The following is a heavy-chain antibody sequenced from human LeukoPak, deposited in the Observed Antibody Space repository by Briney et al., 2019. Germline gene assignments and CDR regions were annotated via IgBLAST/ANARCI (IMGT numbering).Heavy chain of an antibody. D-gene: IGHD2-2*02. CDR1: GFTFSSYS. Sequence: TGGSLRLSCAASGFTFSSYSMNWVRQAPGKGLEWVSSISSSSSYIYYADSVKGRFTISRDNAKNSLYLQMNSLRAEDTAVYYCARDREPYQLLYRFDYRGQGTLVTVSS. V-gene: IGHV3-21*01. CDR2: ISSSSSYI. J-gene: IGHJ4*02. CDR3: ARDREPYQLLYRFDY.